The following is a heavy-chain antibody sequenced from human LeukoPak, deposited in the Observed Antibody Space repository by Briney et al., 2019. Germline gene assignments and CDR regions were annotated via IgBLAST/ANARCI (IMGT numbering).Heavy chain of an antibody. J-gene: IGHJ4*02. CDR3: AKDRSTGTTYSGFDY. D-gene: IGHD1-1*01. CDR1: GFTFSNYA. Sequence: GGSLRLSCAASGFTFSNYAMNWVRQAPGRGLEWVSVISGSGSSTYYADSVKGRFTISRDNSKNTLYLQVNSLRAEDTAVYYCAKDRSTGTTYSGFDYWGQGTLVTVSS. CDR2: ISGSGSST. V-gene: IGHV3-23*01.